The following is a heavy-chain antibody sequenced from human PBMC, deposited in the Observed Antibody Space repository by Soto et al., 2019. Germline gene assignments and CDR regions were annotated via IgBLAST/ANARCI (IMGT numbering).Heavy chain of an antibody. CDR2: IKQDGSEK. CDR1: GLPFSSYW. V-gene: IGHV3-7*04. Sequence: QPGGSLRLSCAASGLPFSSYWMSWVRQKPGKGLEWVANIKQDGSEKYYVDSVKGRFTISRDNAKNSLYLQMNSLRAEDTAVYYCARDGGLLWFGELLYHAFDIWGQGTMVTVSS. D-gene: IGHD3-10*01. J-gene: IGHJ3*02. CDR3: ARDGGLLWFGELLYHAFDI.